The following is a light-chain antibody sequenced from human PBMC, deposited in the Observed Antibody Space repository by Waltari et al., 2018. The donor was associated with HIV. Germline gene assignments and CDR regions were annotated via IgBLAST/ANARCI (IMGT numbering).Light chain of an antibody. V-gene: IGLV1-51*01. Sequence: QSVVTQPPSVSAAPGQTVTISCSGSSSNIGGSHVSWYQHLPGTAPKLLIYDNSKLPSGVPGRFSGSKSGTSATLGLTGLQTGDEADYYWGAWDTSLTVEVFGGGTRLTV. CDR2: DNS. CDR1: SSNIGGSH. CDR3: GAWDTSLTVEV. J-gene: IGLJ2*01.